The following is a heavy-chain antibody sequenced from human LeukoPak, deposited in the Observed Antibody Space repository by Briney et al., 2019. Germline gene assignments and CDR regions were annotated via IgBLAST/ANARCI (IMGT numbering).Heavy chain of an antibody. CDR1: GYTLTELS. Sequence: ASVRVSCKVSGYTLTELSMHWVRQAPGKGLEWMGGFDPEDGETIYAQKFQGRVTMTEDTSTDTAYMELSSLRSEDTAVYYCATDLGRQQLAPFDIWGQGTMVTVSS. D-gene: IGHD6-13*01. V-gene: IGHV1-24*01. J-gene: IGHJ3*02. CDR3: ATDLGRQQLAPFDI. CDR2: FDPEDGET.